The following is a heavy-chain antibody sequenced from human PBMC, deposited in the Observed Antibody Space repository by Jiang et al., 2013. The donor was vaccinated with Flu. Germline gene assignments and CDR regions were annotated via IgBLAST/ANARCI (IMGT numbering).Heavy chain of an antibody. V-gene: IGHV1-3*01. CDR3: AREHVGGLHDY. J-gene: IGHJ4*02. D-gene: IGHD4-23*01. CDR1: GGTFSSYT. CDR2: IHVGDGDT. Sequence: SGAEVKKPGSSVKVSCKASGGTFSSYTISWVRQAPGQRLEWMGWIHVGDGDTAYSQKFRDRVTITRDTSANTAYMELSSLTSEDTAVYYCAREHVGGLHDYWGQGTLVTVSS.